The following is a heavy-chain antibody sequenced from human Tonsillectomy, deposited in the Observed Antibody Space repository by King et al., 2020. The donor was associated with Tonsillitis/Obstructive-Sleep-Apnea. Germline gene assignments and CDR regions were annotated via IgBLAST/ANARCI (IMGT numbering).Heavy chain of an antibody. Sequence: QLQESGPGLVKPSDTLSLTCTVSGGSISSYYWSWIRQPAGKGLEWIGRIYTSGSTNYNPSLKSRVTMSVDTSQNQFSLKLSSVTAADTAVYYCARAPDSSSWYGIFLVYWGRGTLVTVPS. CDR1: GGSISSYY. CDR3: ARAPDSSSWYGIFLVY. J-gene: IGHJ4*02. CDR2: IYTSGST. V-gene: IGHV4-4*07. D-gene: IGHD6-13*01.